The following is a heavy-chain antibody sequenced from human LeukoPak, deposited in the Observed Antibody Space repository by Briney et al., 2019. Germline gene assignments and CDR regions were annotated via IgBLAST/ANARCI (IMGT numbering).Heavy chain of an antibody. CDR3: ASVRMGATPFDY. V-gene: IGHV1-2*02. D-gene: IGHD1-26*01. CDR2: INPNSGDT. J-gene: IGHJ4*02. Sequence: GAPVKVSCKTSGYTFTGYYMHWVRQAPGQGLEWMGWINPNSGDTDYAQKFQGRVTMTRDTSIGTGYMELTSLRSDDTAVYYCASVRMGATPFDYWGQGTLVTVSS. CDR1: GYTFTGYY.